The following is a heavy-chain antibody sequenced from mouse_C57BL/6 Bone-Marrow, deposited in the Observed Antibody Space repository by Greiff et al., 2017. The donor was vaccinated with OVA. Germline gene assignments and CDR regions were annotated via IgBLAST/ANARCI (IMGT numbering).Heavy chain of an antibody. CDR3: ARVGDYDEGYFDV. J-gene: IGHJ1*03. Sequence: EVKLVESGEGLVKPGGSLKLSCAASGFTFSSYAMSWVRQTPEKRLEWVAYISSGGDYIYYADTVKGRFTISRDNARNNLYLQMSHLKSEDTAMYYCARVGDYDEGYFDVWGTGTTVTVSS. D-gene: IGHD2-4*01. CDR2: ISSGGDYI. V-gene: IGHV5S21*01. CDR1: GFTFSSYA.